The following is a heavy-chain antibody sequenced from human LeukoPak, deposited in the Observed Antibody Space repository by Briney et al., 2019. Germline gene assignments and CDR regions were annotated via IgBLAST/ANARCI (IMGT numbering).Heavy chain of an antibody. CDR1: GYTFTSYD. V-gene: IGHV1-8*01. CDR2: MNPNSGNT. D-gene: IGHD2-15*01. CDR3: ARGGWGGSILHYYYYGMDV. Sequence: ASAKVSCKASGYTFTSYDINWVRQATGQGLEWMGWMNPNSGNTGYAQKFQGRVTMTRNTSISTAYMELSSLRSEDTAVYYCARGGWGGSILHYYYYGMDVWGQGTTVTVSS. J-gene: IGHJ6*02.